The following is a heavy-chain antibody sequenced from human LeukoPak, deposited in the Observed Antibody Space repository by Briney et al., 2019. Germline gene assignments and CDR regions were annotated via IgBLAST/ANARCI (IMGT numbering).Heavy chain of an antibody. Sequence: ASVKVSCTASGYTFTGYYMHWVRQAPGQGLEWMGWINPNSGGTNYAQKFQGRVTMTRDTSISTAYMELSRLRSDDTAVYYCARTPFRAADAFDVWGQGTMVTVSS. J-gene: IGHJ3*01. CDR1: GYTFTGYY. D-gene: IGHD6-25*01. CDR2: INPNSGGT. CDR3: ARTPFRAADAFDV. V-gene: IGHV1-2*02.